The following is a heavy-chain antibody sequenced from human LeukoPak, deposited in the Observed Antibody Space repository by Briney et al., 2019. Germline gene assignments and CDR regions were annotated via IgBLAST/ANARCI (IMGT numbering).Heavy chain of an antibody. Sequence: QPGGSVRLSCAASGFTFSSYGMHWVRQAPGQGLEWVAVIWYDGSNKYYADSVRGRFTISRDNSKNTLYLQRDSLRAEDTAVYYCAREYSSSWYYYYYGMDVWGQGTTVTVSS. D-gene: IGHD6-13*01. CDR1: GFTFSSYG. J-gene: IGHJ6*02. CDR3: AREYSSSWYYYYYGMDV. CDR2: IWYDGSNK. V-gene: IGHV3-33*01.